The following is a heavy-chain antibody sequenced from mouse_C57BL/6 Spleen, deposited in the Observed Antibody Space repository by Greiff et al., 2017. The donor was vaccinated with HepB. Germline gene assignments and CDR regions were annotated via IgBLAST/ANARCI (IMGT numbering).Heavy chain of an antibody. V-gene: IGHV1-54*01. Sequence: QVQLQQSGAELVRPGTSVKVSCKASGYAFTNYLIEWVKQRPGQGLEWIGVIKPGSGGTNYNEKFKGKATLTADKSSSTAYMQLSSLTSEDSAVYFCARTGYSDYWGQGTTLTVSS. CDR1: GYAFTNYL. CDR2: IKPGSGGT. CDR3: ARTGYSDY. J-gene: IGHJ2*01.